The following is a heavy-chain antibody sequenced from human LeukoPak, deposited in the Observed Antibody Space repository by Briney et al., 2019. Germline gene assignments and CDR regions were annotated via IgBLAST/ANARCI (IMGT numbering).Heavy chain of an antibody. V-gene: IGHV3-30-3*01. CDR1: GFTFSTYA. J-gene: IGHJ5*02. Sequence: GGSLRLSCAASGFTFSTYAIHWVRQAPGKGLEWVAVISDDGSTKYYADSVKCRFTISRDNSKNMLYLQMNSLRAEDSAVYYCARDLIAVTGTGFWFDPRGQGTLVTVSS. CDR2: ISDDGSTK. D-gene: IGHD6-19*01. CDR3: ARDLIAVTGTGFWFDP.